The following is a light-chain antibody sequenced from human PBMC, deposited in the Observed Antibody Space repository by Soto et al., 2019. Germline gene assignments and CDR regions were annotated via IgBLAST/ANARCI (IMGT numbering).Light chain of an antibody. CDR2: GAS. CDR1: QSVSSKF. CDR3: QQDYNLSLT. J-gene: IGKJ4*01. Sequence: EIVMTQSPVTLSLSPGERTTLSCRASQSVSSKFSSWHQQKPGQAPRLLRYGASTRATGIPARFSGSGSGTDFTLTISSLQPGDFAVYYCQQDYNLSLTFGGGTKVEIK. V-gene: IGKV3D-7*01.